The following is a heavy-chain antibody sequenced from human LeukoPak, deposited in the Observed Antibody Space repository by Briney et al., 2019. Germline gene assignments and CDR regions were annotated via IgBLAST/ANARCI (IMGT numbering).Heavy chain of an antibody. CDR1: GYTFTSFD. CDR2: MSPDSGNT. V-gene: IGHV1-8*01. D-gene: IGHD3-10*01. CDR3: ARGRYYGSGSHNY. J-gene: IGHJ4*02. Sequence: GASVKVSCKASGYTFTSFDINWVRQATGQGLEWMGWMSPDSGNTGYAQKFQGRVTMTRNTSISTAYMELSRLRSDDTAVYYCARGRYYGSGSHNYWGQGTLVTVSS.